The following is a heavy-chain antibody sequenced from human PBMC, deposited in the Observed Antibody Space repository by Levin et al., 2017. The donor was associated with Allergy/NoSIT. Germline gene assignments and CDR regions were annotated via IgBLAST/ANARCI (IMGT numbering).Heavy chain of an antibody. J-gene: IGHJ4*02. CDR2: AYYRSKWYI. CDR1: GDSVSSNSAA. CDR3: ARGRGRSGEGSGWLRFFDY. V-gene: IGHV6-1*01. Sequence: SSETLSLTCAISGDSVSSNSAAWNWIRQSPSRGLEWLGRAYYRSKWYIDYAESVKSRITINPDTSKNQFSLQLNSVTPEDTAVYYCARGRGRSGEGSGWLRFFDYWGQGTLVTVSS. D-gene: IGHD5-12*01.